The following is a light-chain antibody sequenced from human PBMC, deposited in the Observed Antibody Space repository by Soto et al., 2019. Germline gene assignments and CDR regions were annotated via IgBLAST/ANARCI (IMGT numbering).Light chain of an antibody. Sequence: GQSVTISCSGSSSNIGSNAENWYQHLPGTAPKLLIYSNHQRPSGVPDRFSGSKSGTSASLAITALQSEDEADYYCAACDDSLNAYVFGTETKVTIL. J-gene: IGLJ1*01. CDR2: SNH. V-gene: IGLV1-44*01. CDR3: AACDDSLNAYV. CDR1: SSNIGSNA.